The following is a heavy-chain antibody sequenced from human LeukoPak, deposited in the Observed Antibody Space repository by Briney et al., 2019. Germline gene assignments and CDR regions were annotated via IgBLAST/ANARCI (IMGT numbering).Heavy chain of an antibody. CDR3: AKDVYGDYGYEYYFDY. J-gene: IGHJ4*02. CDR1: GFTISSHG. CDR2: ISGSGGST. Sequence: GGSLRLSCAVSGFTISSHGMHWVRQAPGKGLEWVSAISGSGGSTYYADSVKGRFTISRDNSKNTLYLQMNSLRAEDTAVYYCAKDVYGDYGYEYYFDYWGQETLVTVSS. V-gene: IGHV3-23*01. D-gene: IGHD4-17*01.